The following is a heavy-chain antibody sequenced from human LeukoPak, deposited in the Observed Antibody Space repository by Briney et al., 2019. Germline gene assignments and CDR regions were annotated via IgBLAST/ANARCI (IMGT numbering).Heavy chain of an antibody. CDR2: ISYDGSNK. CDR1: GFIFSSYA. D-gene: IGHD5-18*01. V-gene: IGHV3-30-3*01. Sequence: GGSLRLSCAASGFIFSSYAMHWLRQAPGKGLEWVAVISYDGSNKYYADSVKGRFTISRDNSKNTLYLQMNSLRAEDTAVYYCARDSYGLDYWGQGTLVTVSS. CDR3: ARDSYGLDY. J-gene: IGHJ4*02.